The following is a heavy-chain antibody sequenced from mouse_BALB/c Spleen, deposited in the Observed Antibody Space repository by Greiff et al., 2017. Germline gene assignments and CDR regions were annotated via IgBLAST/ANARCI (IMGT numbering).Heavy chain of an antibody. Sequence: EVQLQQSGPELVKPGASVKISCKASGYSFTGYYMHWVKQSHVKSLEWIGRINPYNGATSYNQNFKDKASLTVDKSSSTAYMELHSLTSEDSAVYYCARVDDGYHLDYWGQGTTLTVSS. CDR1: GYSFTGYY. CDR3: ARVDDGYHLDY. D-gene: IGHD2-3*01. V-gene: IGHV1-31*01. CDR2: INPYNGAT. J-gene: IGHJ2*01.